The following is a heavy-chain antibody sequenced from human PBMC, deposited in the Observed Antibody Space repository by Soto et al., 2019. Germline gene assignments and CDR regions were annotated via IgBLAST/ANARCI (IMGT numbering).Heavy chain of an antibody. CDR2: ISGDGSRT. Sequence: EVQLLESGGGLVQPGGSLRLSGAGSGFTSSGYAMSWVRQAPGKGLEWVSGISGDGSRTFYADSVKGRFIISRDNSKNTLDLQMNSLRAEDTAVYYCAKDTKDGDYYMDVWGKGTTVTVSS. D-gene: IGHD4-17*01. CDR1: GFTSSGYA. V-gene: IGHV3-23*01. J-gene: IGHJ6*03. CDR3: AKDTKDGDYYMDV.